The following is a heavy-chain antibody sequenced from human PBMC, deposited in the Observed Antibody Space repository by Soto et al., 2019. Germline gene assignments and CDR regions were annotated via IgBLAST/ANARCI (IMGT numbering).Heavy chain of an antibody. V-gene: IGHV3-30*18. CDR3: AKGAQRKETAGESQFQYYYYYYGMDV. D-gene: IGHD3-10*01. J-gene: IGHJ6*02. Sequence: QPGGSLRLSCAASGFTFSSYGMHWVRQAPGKGLEWVAVISYDGSNKYYADSVKGRFTISRDNSKNTLYLQMNSLRAEDTAVYYCAKGAQRKETAGESQFQYYYYYYGMDVWGQGTTVTVSS. CDR1: GFTFSSYG. CDR2: ISYDGSNK.